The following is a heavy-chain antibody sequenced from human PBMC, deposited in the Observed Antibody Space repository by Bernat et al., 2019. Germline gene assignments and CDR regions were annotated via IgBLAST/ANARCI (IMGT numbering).Heavy chain of an antibody. CDR1: GFTFSSYG. V-gene: IGHV3-21*05. CDR2: IRTSGTYI. J-gene: IGHJ2*01. Sequence: EVQLVESGGGLVNPGGSLRVSCAGSGFTFSSYGMNWVRQAPGKGLEWVSYIRTSGTYIYYADSVRGRFTISRDNAKNSLYLQMNILRAEDTAIYYCARALTALRTWYLDLWGRGTMVTVSS. D-gene: IGHD2-21*02. CDR3: ARALTALRTWYLDL.